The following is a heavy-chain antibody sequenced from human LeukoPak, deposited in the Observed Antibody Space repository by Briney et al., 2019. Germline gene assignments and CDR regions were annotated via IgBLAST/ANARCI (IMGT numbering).Heavy chain of an antibody. CDR2: IYSGGTT. J-gene: IGHJ4*02. D-gene: IGHD6-19*01. Sequence: GGSLRLSCEASGFTVSSNYMSWVRQAPGKGLEWVSVIYSGGTTYYADSVKGRFTISRDNSKNTLYLQMNSLRAEDTAVYYCARDRIAVAATETSFDYWGQGTLVTVSS. CDR1: GFTVSSNY. CDR3: ARDRIAVAATETSFDY. V-gene: IGHV3-53*01.